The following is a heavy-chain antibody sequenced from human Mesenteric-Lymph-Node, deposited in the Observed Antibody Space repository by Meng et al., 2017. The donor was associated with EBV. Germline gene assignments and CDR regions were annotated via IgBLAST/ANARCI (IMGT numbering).Heavy chain of an antibody. CDR2: IYDSGIT. D-gene: IGHD1-26*01. CDR1: GVSVSGDSFY. CDR3: ARDRGWELLDY. J-gene: IGHJ4*02. V-gene: IGHV4-61*01. Sequence: QGQLQEWGAGLVKPSETLSLTCTGSGVSVSGDSFYWSWIRQPPGKGLEWIGFIYDSGITHYSPSLKSRVTISVDTSKNQFSLELRSMTPADTAVYYCARDRGWELLDYWGQGTLVTVSS.